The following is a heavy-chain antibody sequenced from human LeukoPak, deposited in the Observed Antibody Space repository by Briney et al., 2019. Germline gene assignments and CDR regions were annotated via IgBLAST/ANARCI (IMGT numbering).Heavy chain of an antibody. J-gene: IGHJ4*02. Sequence: SETLSLTCTVSGGSISNYCWSWIRQPPGKGLEWIGYIYYSGSTNYNPSLKSRVTMSVDTSKNQFSLRLTSVTAGDTAVYYCVRGGHYYGSGLDYWGQGTLVTVSS. V-gene: IGHV4-59*01. D-gene: IGHD3-10*01. CDR3: VRGGHYYGSGLDY. CDR1: GGSISNYC. CDR2: IYYSGST.